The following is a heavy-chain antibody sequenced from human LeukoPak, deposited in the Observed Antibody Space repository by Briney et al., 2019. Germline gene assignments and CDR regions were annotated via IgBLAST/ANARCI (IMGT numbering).Heavy chain of an antibody. CDR3: ARQSGDQSSAWYFDA. J-gene: IGHJ4*02. CDR1: GGSLRSSGHW. CDR2: IHYSGKV. V-gene: IGHV4-39*01. D-gene: IGHD6-19*01. Sequence: SETLSLTCTVSGGSLRSSGHWWVWIRQPPGKGLEWIGSIHYSGKVYYNPSLKSRVTTSVDTSTDQFSLRLSSATAADTAIYYCARQSGDQSSAWYFDAWGQGTLVTVPS.